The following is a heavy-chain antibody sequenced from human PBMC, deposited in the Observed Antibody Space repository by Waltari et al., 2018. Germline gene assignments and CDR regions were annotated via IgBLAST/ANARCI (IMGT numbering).Heavy chain of an antibody. CDR1: GFTFNTYW. CDR2: INSYVRLT. V-gene: IGHV3-74*01. J-gene: IGHJ4*02. Sequence: EVQLVESGGGLVRPGGSLRLSCAASGFTFNTYWMHWVRHAPGKWMVWVALINSYVRLTSYAASVKGRFTISRDNAKNTLYLQMNSLRAEDTAVYYCARGGGSLDYWGQGTQVTVSS. D-gene: IGHD3-10*01. CDR3: ARGGGSLDY.